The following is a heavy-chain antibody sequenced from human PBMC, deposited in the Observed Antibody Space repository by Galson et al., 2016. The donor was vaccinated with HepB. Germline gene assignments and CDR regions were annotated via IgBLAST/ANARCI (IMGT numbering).Heavy chain of an antibody. D-gene: IGHD3/OR15-3a*01. V-gene: IGHV3-30-3*01. CDR1: GFTFNTYF. Sequence: SLRLSCAASGFTFNTYFMHWVRHVPGKGLEWLASLSSNGNYKYQAASGKGRFTISRDNSKNKLDLRMNSLTTEETAMYFCAREEGRSFGLAHWGQGTLVTVSS. CDR3: AREEGRSFGLAH. J-gene: IGHJ1*01. CDR2: LSSNGNYK.